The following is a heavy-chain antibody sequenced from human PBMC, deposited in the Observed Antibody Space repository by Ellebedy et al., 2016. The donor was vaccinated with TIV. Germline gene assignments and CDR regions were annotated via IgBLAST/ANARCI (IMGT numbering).Heavy chain of an antibody. Sequence: GESLKISCAASGFTVSNNYMSWVRQAPGKGLEWVSIIYSGGSTYYADSVKGRFTISRHNSKNTLYLQMNSLRAEDTAVYYCARGGRRDYYNYYGMDVWGQGTTVTVSS. V-gene: IGHV3-53*04. CDR3: ARGGRRDYYNYYGMDV. CDR2: IYSGGST. CDR1: GFTVSNNY. J-gene: IGHJ6*02.